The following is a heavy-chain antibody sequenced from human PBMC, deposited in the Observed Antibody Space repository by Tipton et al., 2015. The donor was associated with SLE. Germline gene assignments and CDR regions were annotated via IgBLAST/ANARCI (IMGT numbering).Heavy chain of an antibody. D-gene: IGHD5-18*01. J-gene: IGHJ4*02. Sequence: LRLSCTVSGGSISSYYWSWIRQPPGKGLEWIGYIYYSGSTNYNPSLKSRVTISVDTSKNQLSLKLSSVTAADTAVYYCARVYGYGSLYYFDNWGQGTLVTVSS. V-gene: IGHV4-59*08. CDR2: IYYSGST. CDR3: ARVYGYGSLYYFDN. CDR1: GGSISSYY.